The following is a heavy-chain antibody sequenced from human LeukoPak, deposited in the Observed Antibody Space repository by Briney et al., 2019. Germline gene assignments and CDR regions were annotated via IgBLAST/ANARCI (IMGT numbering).Heavy chain of an antibody. CDR2: IYYSGST. J-gene: IGHJ6*03. D-gene: IGHD3-3*01. CDR3: ARVKGVRFLEWLLKGGYYYMDV. CDR1: GGSISSYY. V-gene: IGHV4-59*01. Sequence: SETLSLTCSVSGGSISSYYWSWIRQPPGKGLEWIGYIYYSGSTNYNPSLKSRVTISVDTSKNQFSLKLSSVTAADTAVYYCARVKGVRFLEWLLKGGYYYMDVWGKGTTVTVSS.